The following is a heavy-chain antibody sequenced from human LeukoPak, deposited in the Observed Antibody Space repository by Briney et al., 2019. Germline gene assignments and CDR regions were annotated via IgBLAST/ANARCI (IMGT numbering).Heavy chain of an antibody. CDR3: VGGSGWLPAF. V-gene: IGHV3-7*01. D-gene: IGHD6-19*01. J-gene: IGHJ4*02. CDR1: GFIFSTHW. Sequence: GGSLRLSCAAWGFIFSTHWMNWVREAPGKALEGGAIIKGDGSETLYVDSVKGRFTISRDNTKKSIYLQMKRLRAEDTDVYYCVGGSGWLPAFGGQGVLVTVSS. CDR2: IKGDGSET.